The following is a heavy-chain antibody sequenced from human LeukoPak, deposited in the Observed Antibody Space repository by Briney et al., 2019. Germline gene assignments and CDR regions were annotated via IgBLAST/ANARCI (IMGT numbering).Heavy chain of an antibody. Sequence: ASVKVSCQAFGYTFTSNYMHWVRQAPGQGPEWMGVISPSGGSTTYAQKFQGRVTMTRDTSISTAYMELSRLRSDDTAVYYCARCGYSYAGWFDPWGQGTLVTVSS. CDR3: ARCGYSYAGWFDP. D-gene: IGHD5-18*01. J-gene: IGHJ5*02. V-gene: IGHV1-2*02. CDR1: GYTFTSNY. CDR2: ISPSGGST.